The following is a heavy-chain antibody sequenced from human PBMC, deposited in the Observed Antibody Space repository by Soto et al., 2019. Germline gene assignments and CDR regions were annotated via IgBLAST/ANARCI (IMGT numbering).Heavy chain of an antibody. D-gene: IGHD6-13*01. CDR2: ISGSSDFL. Sequence: GGSLRLSCAASGFTFSNSIINWVRQAPGQGLEWVSSISGSSDFLYYADSVKGRFTISRDAATNSLYLQMNSLRAEDTAVYYCATSTWYAFDIWGQGTMVP. CDR3: ATSTWYAFDI. V-gene: IGHV3-21*01. CDR1: GFTFSNSI. J-gene: IGHJ3*02.